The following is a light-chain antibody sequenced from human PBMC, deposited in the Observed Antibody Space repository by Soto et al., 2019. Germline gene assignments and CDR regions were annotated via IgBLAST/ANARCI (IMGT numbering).Light chain of an antibody. CDR1: QSVSSN. CDR2: GVY. CDR3: QQYDSSPRT. J-gene: IGKJ1*01. V-gene: IGKV3D-15*01. Sequence: EIVMTQSPTILSVSPGERATLSCRASQSVSSNLAWYQQKPGQAPRLLIYGVYTRAPGIPARFSGSGSGTEFTLTISRLESEDIAVYYCQQYDSSPRTFGQGTKVDIK.